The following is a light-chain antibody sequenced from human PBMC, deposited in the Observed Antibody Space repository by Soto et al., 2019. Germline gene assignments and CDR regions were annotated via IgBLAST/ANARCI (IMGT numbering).Light chain of an antibody. Sequence: DIQMTQSPSSLSASVGDSVTVTCRASQPIGTSLHWYQQRAGKAPKVLISSASRLQSGVSSRFSGSGSGTHFTLTISSLRPEDSATYYCLQGYNTFRTFGQGTKVEIK. CDR1: QPIGTS. V-gene: IGKV1-39*01. CDR3: LQGYNTFRT. J-gene: IGKJ1*01. CDR2: SAS.